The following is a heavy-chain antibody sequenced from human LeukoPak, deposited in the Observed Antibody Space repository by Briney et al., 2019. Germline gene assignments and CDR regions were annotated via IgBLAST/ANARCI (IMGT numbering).Heavy chain of an antibody. CDR1: GGSISSSSYY. CDR2: IYYSGST. D-gene: IGHD5-18*01. CDR3: ARRNVDTAMAHFDY. J-gene: IGHJ4*02. V-gene: IGHV4-39*07. Sequence: SETLSLTCTVSGGSISSSSYYWGWIRQPPGKGLEWIGSIYYSGSTYYNPSLKGRVTISVDTSKNQFSLKLSSVTAADTAVYYCARRNVDTAMAHFDYWGQGTLVTVSS.